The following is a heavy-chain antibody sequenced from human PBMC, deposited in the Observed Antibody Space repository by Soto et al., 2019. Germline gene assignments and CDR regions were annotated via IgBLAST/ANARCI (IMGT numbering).Heavy chain of an antibody. J-gene: IGHJ4*02. CDR3: ARGGDWKFDF. CDR1: GDSIRSDKW. D-gene: IGHD2-21*02. Sequence: QVQLQESGPGLVKPSGTLSLTCDVSGDSIRSDKWWSWVRQSPGRGLEWIGEIHHRGTTNCNPSLNSRVTISVEKSKNQLSLEMTSLTAADTAIYYCARGGDWKFDFWGQGSLVTVSS. CDR2: IHHRGTT. V-gene: IGHV4-4*02.